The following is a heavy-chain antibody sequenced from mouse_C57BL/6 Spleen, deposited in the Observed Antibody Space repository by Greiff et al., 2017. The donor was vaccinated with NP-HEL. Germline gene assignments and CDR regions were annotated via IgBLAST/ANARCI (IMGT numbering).Heavy chain of an antibody. J-gene: IGHJ4*01. CDR3: ARMAPYSNYAMDY. V-gene: IGHV1-47*01. CDR2: FHPYNDDT. D-gene: IGHD2-5*01. CDR1: GYTFTTYP. Sequence: VKVVESGAELVKPGASVKMSCKASGYTFTTYPLEWMKQNHGKSLEWIGNFHPYNDDTKYNEKFKGKATLTVEKSSSTVYLELSRLTSDDSAVYYCARMAPYSNYAMDYWGQGTSVTVSS.